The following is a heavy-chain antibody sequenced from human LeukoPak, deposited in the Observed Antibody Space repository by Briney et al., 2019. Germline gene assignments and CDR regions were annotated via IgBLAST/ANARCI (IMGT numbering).Heavy chain of an antibody. CDR3: ARGYCSSATCRHFDY. CDR1: GGTFSSYA. V-gene: IGHV1-69*01. D-gene: IGHD2-2*01. CDR2: IIPIFGTA. Sequence: SVKVSCKASGGTFSSYAISWVRQAPGQGLEWMGGIIPIFGTANYAQKFQGRVTITADESTSTAYMELSSLRSEDTAVYYCARGYCSSATCRHFDYWGQGALVTVSS. J-gene: IGHJ4*02.